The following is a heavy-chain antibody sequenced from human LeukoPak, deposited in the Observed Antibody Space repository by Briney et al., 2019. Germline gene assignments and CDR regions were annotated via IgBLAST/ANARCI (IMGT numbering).Heavy chain of an antibody. Sequence: SETLPLTCTVSGGSISSGSYYWSWIRQPAGKGLEWIGRIYTSGSTNYNPSLKSRVTISVDTSKNQFSLKLSSVTAADTAVYYCARSEVVPAYYYGMDAWGQGTTVTVSS. CDR2: IYTSGST. D-gene: IGHD2-2*01. J-gene: IGHJ6*02. CDR3: ARSEVVPAYYYGMDA. CDR1: GGSISSGSYY. V-gene: IGHV4-61*02.